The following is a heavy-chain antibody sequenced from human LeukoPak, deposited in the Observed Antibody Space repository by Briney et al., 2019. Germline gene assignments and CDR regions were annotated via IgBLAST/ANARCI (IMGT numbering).Heavy chain of an antibody. Sequence: GASVKVSCKTSGYTFSSYGISWVRQAPGQGLEWMGWISPYNGHTNYAQKFQGRVTITADESTSTAYMELSSLRSEDTAVYYCLCGGRAMWFQHWGQGTLAPSPQ. D-gene: IGHD2-21*01. CDR3: LCGGRAMWFQH. J-gene: IGHJ1*01. CDR2: ISPYNGHT. CDR1: GYTFSSYG. V-gene: IGHV1-18*01.